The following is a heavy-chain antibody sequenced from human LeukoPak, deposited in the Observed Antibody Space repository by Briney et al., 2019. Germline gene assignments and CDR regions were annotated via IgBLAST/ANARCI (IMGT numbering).Heavy chain of an antibody. Sequence: GGSLRLSCAASGFTFDDYAMHWVRLAPGKGLEGVSVISWNSGSIGYADSVKGRFTISRDNAKNSLYLQMNSLRAEDTALYYCAKDMGGYSYGSPFDYWGQGTLVTVSS. V-gene: IGHV3-9*01. CDR1: GFTFDDYA. J-gene: IGHJ4*02. CDR2: ISWNSGSI. D-gene: IGHD5-18*01. CDR3: AKDMGGYSYGSPFDY.